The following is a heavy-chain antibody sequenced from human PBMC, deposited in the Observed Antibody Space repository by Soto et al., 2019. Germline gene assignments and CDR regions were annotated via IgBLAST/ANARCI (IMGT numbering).Heavy chain of an antibody. CDR2: IYYSGST. J-gene: IGHJ1*01. CDR3: AKSYSGYIEYFQH. Sequence: SETLSLTCTVSGGSTSSYYWSWIRQPPGKGLEWIGYIYYSGSTNYNPSLKSRVTISVDTSKNQFSLKLSSVTAADTAVYYCAKSYSGYIEYFQHWGQGALVTVSS. D-gene: IGHD3-22*01. CDR1: GGSTSSYY. V-gene: IGHV4-59*08.